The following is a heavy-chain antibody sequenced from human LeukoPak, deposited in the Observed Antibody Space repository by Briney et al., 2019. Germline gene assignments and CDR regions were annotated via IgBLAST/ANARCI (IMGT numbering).Heavy chain of an antibody. Sequence: SETLSLTCAVYGGSFSGYYWSWIRQPPGKGLEWIGEINHSGSTNYNPSLKSRVTISVDTSKNQSSLKLSSVTAADTAVYYCASSLTVPFDYWGQGTLVTVSS. D-gene: IGHD2-2*01. CDR3: ASSLTVPFDY. V-gene: IGHV4-34*01. CDR1: GGSFSGYY. CDR2: INHSGST. J-gene: IGHJ4*02.